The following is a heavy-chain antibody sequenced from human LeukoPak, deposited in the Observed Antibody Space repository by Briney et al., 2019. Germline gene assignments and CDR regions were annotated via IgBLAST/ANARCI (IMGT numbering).Heavy chain of an antibody. CDR2: IKQDGSEK. D-gene: IGHD2-2*01. V-gene: IGHV3-7*01. J-gene: IGHJ4*01. CDR3: ARVAPRLCSITSCHYDY. CDR1: GFTFSRYW. Sequence: GGSLRLSCAASGFTFSRYWMSWVRQAPGKGPEWVANIKQDGSEKYYVDSVKGRFTISRDNAKNSLYLEMSSLRAEDTAVYYCARVAPRLCSITSCHYDYWGQGTLVTVSS.